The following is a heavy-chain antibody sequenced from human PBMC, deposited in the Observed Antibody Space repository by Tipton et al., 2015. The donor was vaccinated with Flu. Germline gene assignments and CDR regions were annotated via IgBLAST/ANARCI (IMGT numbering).Heavy chain of an antibody. CDR1: GGTFRGYS. CDR3: TRHETYNDSLAWPFEY. CDR2: IIPISGIT. J-gene: IGHJ4*02. V-gene: IGHV1-69*18. D-gene: IGHD3-9*01. Sequence: QVQLVQSGAEERKPGSSVKVSCKASGGTFRGYSISWVRQAPGQGLEWMGRIIPISGITTYAQNFQGRVAITADESTGTAYMELSSLRSDDSAVFYCTRHETYNDSLAWPFEYGGQGTLVTVSS.